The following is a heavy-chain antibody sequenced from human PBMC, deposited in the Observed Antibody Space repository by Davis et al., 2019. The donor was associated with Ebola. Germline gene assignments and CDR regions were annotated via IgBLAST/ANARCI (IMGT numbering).Heavy chain of an antibody. D-gene: IGHD7-27*01. CDR3: ARDLGMGRRVDAFDI. CDR2: INSDGSTT. J-gene: IGHJ3*02. CDR1: EFTFSSYW. Sequence: HTGGSLRLSCAASEFTFSSYWMHWVRQAPGKGLVWVSRINSDGSTTGYADSVKGRFTISRDNAMNTLYLQMNILRAEDTAVYYCARDLGMGRRVDAFDIWGQGTMVTVSS. V-gene: IGHV3-74*01.